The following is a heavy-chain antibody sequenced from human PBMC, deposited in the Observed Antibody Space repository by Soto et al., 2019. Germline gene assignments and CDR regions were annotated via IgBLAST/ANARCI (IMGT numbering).Heavy chain of an antibody. CDR3: VKDPHYGSGTFPHFDN. J-gene: IGHJ4*01. CDR2: INWNSRIK. Sequence: GRSLRLPGAPSAVTLDDNAIHWVRQNTQKGLEWVSGINWNSRIKDYADSVKGRFTISRDNTKNLLYLQMNSLKTEDTALYYCVKDPHYGSGTFPHFDNWGHGTRVTVS. D-gene: IGHD3-10*01. V-gene: IGHV3-9*01. CDR1: AVTLDDNA.